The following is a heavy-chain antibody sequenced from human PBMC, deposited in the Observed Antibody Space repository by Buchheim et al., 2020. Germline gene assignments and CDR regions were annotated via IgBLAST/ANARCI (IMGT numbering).Heavy chain of an antibody. Sequence: QLQLQESGPGLVKPSETLSLTCTVSGGSISSSSYYWGWIRQPPGKGLEWIGSIYYSGSTYYNPSLKIRVTISVDTSKNQFSLKLSSVTAADTAVYYCASRLVLAAGTGIVDYWGQGTL. D-gene: IGHD6-13*01. CDR2: IYYSGST. CDR3: ASRLVLAAGTGIVDY. V-gene: IGHV4-39*01. J-gene: IGHJ4*02. CDR1: GGSISSSSYY.